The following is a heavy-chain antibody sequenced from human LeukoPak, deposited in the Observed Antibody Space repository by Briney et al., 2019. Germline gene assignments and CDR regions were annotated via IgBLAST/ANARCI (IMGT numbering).Heavy chain of an antibody. Sequence: HAGGSLRLSCAASGFTFSSYEMNWVRQAPGKGLEWVSYISSSGSTIYYADSVKGRFTISRDNSKNTLYLQMNSLRAEDTAVYYCARSFYGSGSYYAFDIWGQGTMVTVSS. CDR3: ARSFYGSGSYYAFDI. D-gene: IGHD3-10*01. CDR1: GFTFSSYE. V-gene: IGHV3-48*03. CDR2: ISSSGSTI. J-gene: IGHJ3*02.